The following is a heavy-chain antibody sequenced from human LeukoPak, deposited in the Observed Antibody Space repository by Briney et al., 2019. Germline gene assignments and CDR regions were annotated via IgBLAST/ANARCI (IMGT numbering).Heavy chain of an antibody. D-gene: IGHD5-12*01. CDR1: GFTFSDYS. CDR3: VVYLVPTTGY. Sequence: GGSLRLSCAASGFTFSDYSMNWVRRAPGKGLEWLSYINSRGSTTYYADSVKGRFTISRDNARNSLFLQMNSLTAEDTAFYYCVVYLVPTTGYWGQGTLVTVSS. V-gene: IGHV3-48*04. J-gene: IGHJ4*02. CDR2: INSRGSTT.